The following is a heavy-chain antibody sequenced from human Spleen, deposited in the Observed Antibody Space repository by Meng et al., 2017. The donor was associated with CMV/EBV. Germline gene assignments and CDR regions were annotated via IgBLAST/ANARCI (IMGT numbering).Heavy chain of an antibody. D-gene: IGHD2-15*01. CDR1: GFTFRSYW. CDR2: ISSSSSYI. Sequence: GESLKISCAASGFTFRSYWMSWVRQAPGKGLEWVSSISSSSSYIYYADSVKGRFTISRDNAKNSLYLQMNSLRAEDTAVYYCARGGYCSGGSCQYYYYYGMDVWGQGTTVTVS. V-gene: IGHV3-21*01. J-gene: IGHJ6*02. CDR3: ARGGYCSGGSCQYYYYYGMDV.